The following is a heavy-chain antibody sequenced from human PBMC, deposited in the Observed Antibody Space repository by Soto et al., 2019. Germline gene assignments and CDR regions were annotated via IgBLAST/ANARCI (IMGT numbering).Heavy chain of an antibody. CDR1: GASINSAGFY. D-gene: IGHD2-15*01. CDR3: GSLSYCGGGSCVPVDL. CDR2: ISFRGNI. J-gene: IGHJ5*02. V-gene: IGHV4-31*03. Sequence: QVQLQESGPGLGKPSETLSLTCSVSGASINSAGFYWAWIRHLPETGLDSIGHISFRGNIYHNPSLTSRISISAASSTNQFSLSLVSVTAADTAVYYCGSLSYCGGGSCVPVDLWGQGAPLTVSS.